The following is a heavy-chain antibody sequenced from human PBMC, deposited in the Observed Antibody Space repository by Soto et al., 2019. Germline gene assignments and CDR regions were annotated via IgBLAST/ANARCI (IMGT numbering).Heavy chain of an antibody. CDR2: ISSSSSYI. Sequence: EVQLVESGGGLVKPGGSLRLSCAASGFTFSSYSMNWVRQAPGKGLEWVSSISSSSSYIYYADSVKGRFTISRDNAKNSLYLQRNSLRAEDTAVYYCARGPPALYGMDVWGQGTTVTVSS. CDR3: ARGPPALYGMDV. V-gene: IGHV3-21*01. J-gene: IGHJ6*02. CDR1: GFTFSSYS.